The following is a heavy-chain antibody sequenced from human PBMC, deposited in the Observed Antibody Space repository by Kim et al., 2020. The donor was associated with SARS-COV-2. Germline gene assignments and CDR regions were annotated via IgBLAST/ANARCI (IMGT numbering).Heavy chain of an antibody. J-gene: IGHJ4*02. CDR2: ISGSGGST. Sequence: GGSLRLSCAASGFTFSSYAMSWVRQAPGKGLEWVSAISGSGGSTYYVDSVKGRFTISRDNTKNTLYLQMNSLRAEDTAVYYCAKATLGSRYFDWLWDYWGQGTLVTVSS. D-gene: IGHD3-9*01. CDR1: GFTFSSYA. V-gene: IGHV3-23*01. CDR3: AKATLGSRYFDWLWDY.